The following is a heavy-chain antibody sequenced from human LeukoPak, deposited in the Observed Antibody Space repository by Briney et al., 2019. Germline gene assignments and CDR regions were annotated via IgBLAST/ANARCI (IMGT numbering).Heavy chain of an antibody. CDR2: ISYDGSNK. V-gene: IGHV3-30*03. CDR3: ARYGDPYYYYYGMDV. J-gene: IGHJ6*02. Sequence: GGSLRLSCAASGFTFSSYGMHWVRQAPGKGLEWVAVISYDGSNKYYADSVKGRFTISRDNSKNTLYLQMNSLRAEDSAVYYCARYGDPYYYYYGMDVWGQGTTVTVSS. CDR1: GFTFSSYG. D-gene: IGHD4-17*01.